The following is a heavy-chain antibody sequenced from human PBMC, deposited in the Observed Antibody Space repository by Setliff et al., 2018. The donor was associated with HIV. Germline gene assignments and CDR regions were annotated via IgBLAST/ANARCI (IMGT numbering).Heavy chain of an antibody. CDR2: FDPEDGET. Sequence: GASVKVSCKVSGYTLTELSRHWVRQAPGKGLEWMGGFDPEDGETIYAQKFQGRVTMTEDTSTDTAYMELNSLRSEDTAVYYCATASPGQQPYYYYYYGMDVWGQGTTVTVSS. D-gene: IGHD6-13*01. J-gene: IGHJ6*02. V-gene: IGHV1-24*01. CDR3: ATASPGQQPYYYYYYGMDV. CDR1: GYTLTELS.